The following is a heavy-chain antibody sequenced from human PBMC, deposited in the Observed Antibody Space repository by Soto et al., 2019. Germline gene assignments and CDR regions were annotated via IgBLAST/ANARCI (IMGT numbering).Heavy chain of an antibody. D-gene: IGHD4-17*01. J-gene: IGHJ5*02. Sequence: EVQLVESGGGLVQPGGSLRLSCAASGFTFSSYWMHWVRQAPGKGLVWVSRINSDGSSTSYADSVKGRFTISRDNAKNTLYLEMNSLRAEDTAVYYCARGGRYGYQNWFDPWGQGTLVTVSS. CDR1: GFTFSSYW. CDR3: ARGGRYGYQNWFDP. V-gene: IGHV3-74*01. CDR2: INSDGSST.